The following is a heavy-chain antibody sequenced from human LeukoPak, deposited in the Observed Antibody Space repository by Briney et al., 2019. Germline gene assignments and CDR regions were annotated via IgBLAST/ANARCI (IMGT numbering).Heavy chain of an antibody. CDR2: IIPILGIA. J-gene: IGHJ4*02. Sequence: GASVKVSCKASGGTFSSYTISWVRQAPGQGLEWMGRIIPILGIANYAQKFQGRVTITADTSTSTAYMELSSLRSEDTAVYYCAAGGPIVVALDFDYWGQGTLVTVSS. CDR1: GGTFSSYT. CDR3: AAGGPIVVALDFDY. V-gene: IGHV1-69*02. D-gene: IGHD1-26*01.